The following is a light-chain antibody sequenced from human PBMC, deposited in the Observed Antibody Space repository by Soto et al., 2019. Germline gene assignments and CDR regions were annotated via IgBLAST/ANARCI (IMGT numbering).Light chain of an antibody. CDR2: GAS. Sequence: EIVMTQSPATLSVSPGERATLSCRASQSVSSNLAWYQQNRGQTPRLLIYGASTRATGIPARFSGSGSGTEFTLTISSLQSEDFAVYSCQQYDAWPPMFTFGQGTNLQIK. J-gene: IGKJ2*01. CDR3: QQYDAWPPMFT. V-gene: IGKV3-15*01. CDR1: QSVSSN.